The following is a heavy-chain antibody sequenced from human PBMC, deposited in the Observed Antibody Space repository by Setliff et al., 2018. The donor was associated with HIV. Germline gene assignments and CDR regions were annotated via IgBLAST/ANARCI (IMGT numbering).Heavy chain of an antibody. CDR3: ARQAPSGELYYFDY. J-gene: IGHJ4*02. D-gene: IGHD3-10*01. CDR2: IYYRGTT. V-gene: IGHV4-39*01. Sequence: SETLSLTCTVSGASVNSNNYYWGWIRQPPGKGLEWIASIYYRGTTYYNPSLKSRVTISVDTSKNQFSLKLSSVTAADTAVYYCARQAPSGELYYFDYWGQGTLVTVSS. CDR1: GASVNSNNYY.